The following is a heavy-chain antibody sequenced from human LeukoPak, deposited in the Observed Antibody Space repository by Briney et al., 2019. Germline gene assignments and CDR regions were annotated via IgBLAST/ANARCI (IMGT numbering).Heavy chain of an antibody. CDR1: GGSISSSNYY. CDR2: ISHSGST. Sequence: PSETLSLTCTVSGGSISSSNYYWGWIRQPPGKGLEWIGSISHSGSTYYNPSLKSRVTISVDTSKNQFSLKLSSVTAADTAVYYCARVGAGTVVMTSNYYYMDVWGKGTTVTVSS. CDR3: ARVGAGTVVMTSNYYYMDV. V-gene: IGHV4-39*07. J-gene: IGHJ6*03. D-gene: IGHD4-23*01.